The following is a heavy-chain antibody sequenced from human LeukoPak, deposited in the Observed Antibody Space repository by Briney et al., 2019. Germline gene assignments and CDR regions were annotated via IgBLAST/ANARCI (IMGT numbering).Heavy chain of an antibody. CDR2: ISGSGGYT. V-gene: IGHV3-23*01. J-gene: IGHJ4*02. D-gene: IGHD3-22*01. Sequence: GGSLRLSCAASGFTFSSYAMNWVRQAPGKGLECVSTISGSGGYTYYADSVKGRFTISRDNSKNSLYLQMNSLRADDAAVYYCAKAKTYYGDIDYWGQGTLVTVSS. CDR1: GFTFSSYA. CDR3: AKAKTYYGDIDY.